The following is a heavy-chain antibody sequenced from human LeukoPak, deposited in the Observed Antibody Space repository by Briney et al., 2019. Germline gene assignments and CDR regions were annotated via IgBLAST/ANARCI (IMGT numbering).Heavy chain of an antibody. D-gene: IGHD3-3*01. Sequence: PGGSLRLSCAAPGFTFSSYAMSWVRQAPGKGLEWVSAISGSGGSTYYADSVKGRFTISRDNSKNTLYLQMNSLRAKDTAVYYCAKNYDFWSGYLIDYWGQGTLVTVSS. CDR1: GFTFSSYA. CDR3: AKNYDFWSGYLIDY. CDR2: ISGSGGST. V-gene: IGHV3-23*01. J-gene: IGHJ4*02.